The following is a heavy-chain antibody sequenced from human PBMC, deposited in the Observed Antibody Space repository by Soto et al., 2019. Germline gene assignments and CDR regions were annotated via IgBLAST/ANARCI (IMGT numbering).Heavy chain of an antibody. Sequence: GSLRLSCAASGFTFSSYSMNWVRQAPGKGLEWVSYISSGSKTIYYADSVQGRFTVSRDNAKNSQYLQMSSLTDEDTAVYYCAREDILGARSFDSWGRGTLVTVSS. J-gene: IGHJ4*02. CDR2: ISSGSKTI. CDR3: AREDILGARSFDS. V-gene: IGHV3-48*02. D-gene: IGHD1-26*01. CDR1: GFTFSSYS.